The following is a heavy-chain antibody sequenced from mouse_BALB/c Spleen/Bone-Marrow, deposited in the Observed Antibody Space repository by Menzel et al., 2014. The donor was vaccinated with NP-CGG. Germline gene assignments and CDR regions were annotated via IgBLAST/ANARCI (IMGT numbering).Heavy chain of an antibody. J-gene: IGHJ1*01. CDR1: GYTFXDYY. Sequence: QVQLKQSGPELVKPGASVKISCKASGYTFXDYYINWVKQKPGQGLEWIGWIYPGGGNTKYNEKFKGKATLTVDTSSSTAYMQLSSLTSEDTAVYFCARPPYYYGSSYYWYFDVWGAGTTVTVSS. V-gene: IGHV1-84*02. CDR2: IYPGGGNT. D-gene: IGHD1-1*01. CDR3: ARPPYYYGSSYYWYFDV.